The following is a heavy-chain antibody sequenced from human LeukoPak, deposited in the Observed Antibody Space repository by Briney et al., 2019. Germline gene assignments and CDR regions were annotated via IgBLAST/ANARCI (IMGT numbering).Heavy chain of an antibody. CDR3: STLSGGDSSNY. CDR2: IKSKADGGTT. CDR1: GFTFSHAW. D-gene: IGHD2-21*02. J-gene: IGHJ4*02. V-gene: IGHV3-15*01. Sequence: PGGSLRLSCAASGFTFSHAWMSWVRQAPGKGLEWVGRIKSKADGGTTDYAAPVKGRFTISRDDSKNTLYLQMNSLKTEDTAVHYCSTLSGGDSSNYWGQGTLVTVSS.